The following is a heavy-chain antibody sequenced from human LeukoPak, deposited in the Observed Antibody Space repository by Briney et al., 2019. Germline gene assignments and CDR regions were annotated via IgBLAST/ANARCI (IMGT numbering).Heavy chain of an antibody. CDR3: ARKGVGGELGGFDY. CDR1: GFTFDDYG. D-gene: IGHD3-16*01. Sequence: PGGSLRLSCAASGFTFDDYGMSWVRQAPGKGLEWVSGLNRNGDITGYADSVKGRFIISRDNAKNSLYLQMNSLRAEDTALYHCARKGVGGELGGFDYWGQGTLVTVSS. V-gene: IGHV3-20*01. J-gene: IGHJ4*02. CDR2: LNRNGDIT.